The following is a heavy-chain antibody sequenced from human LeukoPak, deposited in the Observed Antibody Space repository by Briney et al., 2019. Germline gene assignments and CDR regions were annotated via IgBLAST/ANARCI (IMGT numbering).Heavy chain of an antibody. CDR3: ARRDYAAWFDP. D-gene: IGHD4/OR15-4a*01. Sequence: SETLSLTCNVSGDSITSGAFYWAWIRQSPGNGLEWIGNVYYSGSTQYNPSLRGRVSISMDKTKNQFSLNLNSVSVTDTAIYYCARRDYAAWFDPWGQGTLVTVSS. CDR2: VYYSGST. V-gene: IGHV4-39*01. J-gene: IGHJ5*02. CDR1: GDSITSGAFY.